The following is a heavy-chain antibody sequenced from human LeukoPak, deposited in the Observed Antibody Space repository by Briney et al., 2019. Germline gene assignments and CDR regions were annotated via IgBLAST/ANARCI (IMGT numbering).Heavy chain of an antibody. CDR2: TSGDGGAT. CDR1: GFAFGSYV. J-gene: IGHJ4*02. CDR3: AKDRPNYYGSNGHYYRRDGDY. Sequence: GSRRLSCGASGFAFGSYVMNWVRQSTGKGLEWVSSTSGDGGATYYSNSVKGRFTISRDNSRNTLYLQMNSLRTEDTAVYYCAKDRPNYYGSNGHYYRRDGDYWGQGTLVTVSS. V-gene: IGHV3-23*01. D-gene: IGHD3-22*01.